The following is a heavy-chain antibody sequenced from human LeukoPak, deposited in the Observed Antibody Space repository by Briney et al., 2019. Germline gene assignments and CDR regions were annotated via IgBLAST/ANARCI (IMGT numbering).Heavy chain of an antibody. V-gene: IGHV4-38-2*01. D-gene: IGHD3-22*01. CDR2: IYHSGST. CDR1: GYSISSGYY. CDR3: ARLLDYYDSSGYYYFVY. J-gene: IGHJ4*02. Sequence: SETLSLTCAVSGYSISSGYYWGWIRRPPGKGREGIGIIYHSGSTYYNPSLKSRVTISVDTSKNQFSLKLSSVTAADTAVYYCARLLDYYDSSGYYYFVYWGQGTLVTVSS.